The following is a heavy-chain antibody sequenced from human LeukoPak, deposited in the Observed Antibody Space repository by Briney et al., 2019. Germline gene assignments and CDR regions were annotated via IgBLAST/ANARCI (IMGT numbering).Heavy chain of an antibody. D-gene: IGHD2-2*01. Sequence: ASVKVSFKASGYTFTSYGISWVRQAPGQGLEWMGWISAYNGNTNYAQKLQGRVTMTTDTSTSTAYMELRSLRSDDTAVYYCARDIYGQYCSSTSCPFDYWGQGTLVTVSS. CDR1: GYTFTSYG. CDR2: ISAYNGNT. CDR3: ARDIYGQYCSSTSCPFDY. V-gene: IGHV1-18*01. J-gene: IGHJ4*02.